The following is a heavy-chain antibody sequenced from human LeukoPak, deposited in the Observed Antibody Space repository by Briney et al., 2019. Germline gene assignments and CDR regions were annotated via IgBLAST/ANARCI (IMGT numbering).Heavy chain of an antibody. V-gene: IGHV1-18*01. D-gene: IGHD2-2*01. CDR1: GYTFTSYG. Sequence: ASVKVSCKASGYTFTSYGISWVRQAPGHGLEWMGWISAYNGNTNYAQKLQGRVTMTTDTSTSTAYMELRSLRSDDTAVYYCARDCSSTSCFLGAFDIWGQGTMVTVSS. CDR2: ISAYNGNT. CDR3: ARDCSSTSCFLGAFDI. J-gene: IGHJ3*02.